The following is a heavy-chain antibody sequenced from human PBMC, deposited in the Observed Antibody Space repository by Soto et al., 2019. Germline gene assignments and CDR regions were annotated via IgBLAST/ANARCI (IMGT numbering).Heavy chain of an antibody. J-gene: IGHJ4*02. D-gene: IGHD2-15*01. CDR1: GFTFSSYA. Sequence: QVQLVESGGGVVQPGRSLRLSCAASGFTFSSYAMHWVRQAPGKGLEWVAVISYDGSNKYYADSVKGRFTISRDKSKNTLYLQMNSLRAEDTAVYYCASTRAEDYWGQGTLVTVSS. V-gene: IGHV3-30-3*01. CDR2: ISYDGSNK. CDR3: ASTRAEDY.